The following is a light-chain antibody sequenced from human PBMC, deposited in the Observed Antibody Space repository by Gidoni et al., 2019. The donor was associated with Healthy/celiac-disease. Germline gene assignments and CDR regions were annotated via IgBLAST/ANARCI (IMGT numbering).Light chain of an antibody. CDR1: QSVSSSY. CDR3: QQYGSSPMYT. J-gene: IGKJ2*01. Sequence: EIVLTQSPGTLSLSPGERATLSCRASQSVSSSYLAWYQQKPGRAPRLLIYGASSRATGIPDSFSGSGSGTDFTLTISRLEPEDFAVYYCQQYGSSPMYTFGQGTKLEIK. V-gene: IGKV3-20*01. CDR2: GAS.